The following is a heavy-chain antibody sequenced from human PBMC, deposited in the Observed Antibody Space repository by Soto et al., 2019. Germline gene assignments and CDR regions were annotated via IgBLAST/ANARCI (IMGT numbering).Heavy chain of an antibody. J-gene: IGHJ4*02. D-gene: IGHD3-10*01. Sequence: GSLRLSCSTSGFTFSTYAMNWVRQAPGKGLEWVSALSGSGGTTYYADSVRGRFTISRDNSKNTLFLQMSSLRAEDTALYYCAKQRAGYGSGSDTFYFDFWGQGTLVTVSS. CDR3: AKQRAGYGSGSDTFYFDF. V-gene: IGHV3-23*01. CDR2: LSGSGGTT. CDR1: GFTFSTYA.